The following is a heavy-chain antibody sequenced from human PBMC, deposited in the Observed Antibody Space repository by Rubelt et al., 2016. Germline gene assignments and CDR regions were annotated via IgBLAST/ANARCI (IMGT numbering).Heavy chain of an antibody. CDR1: RDSVSSNSAA. Sequence: QIQLQQSGPGLVKPSQTHSLTCAISRDSVSSNSAAWNWIRQSPSRGLEWLGRAYYRSKWYNDHAISENSHIIINQDTSKNQFSLQVNSVTPEDTAVYYCASSMRYFDYWGQGTLVTVSS. CDR2: AYYRSKWYN. D-gene: IGHD2-8*01. CDR3: ASSMRYFDY. J-gene: IGHJ4*02. V-gene: IGHV6-1*01.